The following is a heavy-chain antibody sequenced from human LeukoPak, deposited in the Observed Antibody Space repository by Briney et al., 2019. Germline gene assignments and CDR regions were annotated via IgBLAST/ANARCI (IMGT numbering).Heavy chain of an antibody. CDR1: GGSFSGYY. J-gene: IGHJ4*02. CDR3: ARGGYNLYYFDY. D-gene: IGHD5-24*01. Sequence: PSETLSLTCAVYGGSFSGYYWSWIRQPPGKGLEWIGEINHSGSTNYNPSLKSRVTISVDTSKNQFSLKLSSVTAADTAVYYCARGGYNLYYFDYWGQGTLVTVPS. CDR2: INHSGST. V-gene: IGHV4-34*01.